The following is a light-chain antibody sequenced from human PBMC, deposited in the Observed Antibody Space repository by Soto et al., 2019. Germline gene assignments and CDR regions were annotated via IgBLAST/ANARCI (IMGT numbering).Light chain of an antibody. J-gene: IGKJ4*01. CDR1: QSVSGTY. V-gene: IGKV3-20*01. Sequence: EIVLTQSPGTLSLSPGERATLSCRASQSVSGTYFAWYQQRPGQAPRLLIYGGSNRATGVPDRFSGRGSGTDFTLTISRLEPEDFAVYYCQQYDTSPPLTFGGGTKVEIK. CDR3: QQYDTSPPLT. CDR2: GGS.